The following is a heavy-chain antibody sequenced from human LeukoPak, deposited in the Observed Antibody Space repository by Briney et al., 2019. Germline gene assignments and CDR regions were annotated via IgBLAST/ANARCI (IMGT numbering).Heavy chain of an antibody. CDR3: ATAGGSSGYHNFDY. D-gene: IGHD3-22*01. V-gene: IGHV1-69*05. J-gene: IGHJ4*02. CDR1: GSSFSSYA. CDR2: IIPIFGTA. Sequence: ASVKVSCKASGSSFSSYAISWVRQAPGQGLEWMGGIIPIFGTANYAQKFQGRVTITTDESTSTAYMELSSLRSEDTAVYYCATAGGSSGYHNFDYWGQGTLVTVSS.